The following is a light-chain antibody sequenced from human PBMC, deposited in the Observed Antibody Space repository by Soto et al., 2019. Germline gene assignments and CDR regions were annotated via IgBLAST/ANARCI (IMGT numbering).Light chain of an antibody. CDR2: AAS. CDR1: QGINNM. Sequence: DIQMTQSPSSVSASVGDRVTITCRASQGINNMLAWYQQKPGKAPRLLISAASTLQSGAPSGFSGSASGRDFTLTISSLQPEDSATYYCQQANRFPLTFGGGTRVEIK. J-gene: IGKJ4*01. V-gene: IGKV1-12*01. CDR3: QQANRFPLT.